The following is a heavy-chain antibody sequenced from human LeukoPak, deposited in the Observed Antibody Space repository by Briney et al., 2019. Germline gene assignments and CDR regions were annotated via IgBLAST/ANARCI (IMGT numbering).Heavy chain of an antibody. D-gene: IGHD2-2*02. CDR3: ARILGYCSSTSCYKDY. CDR1: GGSISSSSYY. CDR2: IYYSGST. J-gene: IGHJ4*02. Sequence: PSETLSLTCTVSGGSISSSSYYWGWIRQPPGKGLEWIGSIYYSGSTYYNPSLKSRVTISVDTSKNQFSLKLSSVTAADTAVYYCARILGYCSSTSCYKDYWGRGTLVTVSS. V-gene: IGHV4-39*07.